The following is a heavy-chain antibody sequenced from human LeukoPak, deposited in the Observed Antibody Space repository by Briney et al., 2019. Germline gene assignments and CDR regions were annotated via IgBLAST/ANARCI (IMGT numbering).Heavy chain of an antibody. V-gene: IGHV3-7*04. CDR1: GFTFTDSW. Sequence: GGSLRLSCAASGFTFTDSWMSWVRQPPGKGLEWVVNIKPDGTEKYYVDSLKGRFTASRDNAKNSLYLQMSSLRAEDTAVYYCARVRYGNYFDYWGQGTLVTVSS. D-gene: IGHD3-16*02. CDR3: ARVRYGNYFDY. CDR2: IKPDGTEK. J-gene: IGHJ4*02.